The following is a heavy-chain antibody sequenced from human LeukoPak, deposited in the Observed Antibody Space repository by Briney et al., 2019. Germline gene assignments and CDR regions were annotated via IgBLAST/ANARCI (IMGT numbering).Heavy chain of an antibody. D-gene: IGHD3-10*01. J-gene: IGHJ4*02. CDR2: INPSGGST. CDR1: GYTFTTYY. CDR3: ARGGSEQLSPPFDS. V-gene: IGHV1-46*01. Sequence: ASVKVSCKASGYTFTTYYMHWVRHAPAQRLEKMAMINPSGGSTNYAQKFQGRVTITRDTSTSTAYMELSSLRSGDTALYYCARGGSEQLSPPFDSWGQGTLVTVSS.